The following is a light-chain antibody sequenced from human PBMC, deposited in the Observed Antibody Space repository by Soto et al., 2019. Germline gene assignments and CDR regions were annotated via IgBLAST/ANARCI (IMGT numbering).Light chain of an antibody. J-gene: IGLJ3*02. Sequence: QSALTQPASVSGSPGQSITISCTGTSSDVGGYNYVSWYQQHPGTAPKLMIYEVSNRPSGLSNRFSGSKSGNTASLTISGLQAEDEADYYCSSYTSSITWVFGGGTKLTVL. V-gene: IGLV2-14*01. CDR2: EVS. CDR3: SSYTSSITWV. CDR1: SSDVGGYNY.